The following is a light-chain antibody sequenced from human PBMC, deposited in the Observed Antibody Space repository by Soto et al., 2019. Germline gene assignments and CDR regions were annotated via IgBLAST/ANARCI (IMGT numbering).Light chain of an antibody. J-gene: IGLJ1*01. CDR3: NSYTTSNTRQIV. CDR1: ISDIGAYNF. CDR2: DVS. Sequence: QSVLTQPASVSGSPGQSITISCTGTISDIGAYNFVSWYQQHPGKAPKFMIYDVSNRPSGVSTRFSGSKSGNTASLTISGLQAEDEADYYCNSYTTSNTRQIVFGTGTKVTVL. V-gene: IGLV2-14*01.